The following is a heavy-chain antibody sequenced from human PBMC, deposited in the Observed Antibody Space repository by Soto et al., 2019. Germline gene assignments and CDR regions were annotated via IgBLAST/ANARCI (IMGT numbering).Heavy chain of an antibody. Sequence: SETLSLTCTVSGGSISSYYWSWIRQPPGKGLEWIGYIYCSGSTNYNPSLKSRVTISVDTSKNQFSLKLSSVTAADTAVYYCARDKYCSGGSCYADGMDVWGQGTTVTVSS. CDR1: GGSISSYY. CDR2: IYCSGST. J-gene: IGHJ6*02. CDR3: ARDKYCSGGSCYADGMDV. V-gene: IGHV4-59*01. D-gene: IGHD2-15*01.